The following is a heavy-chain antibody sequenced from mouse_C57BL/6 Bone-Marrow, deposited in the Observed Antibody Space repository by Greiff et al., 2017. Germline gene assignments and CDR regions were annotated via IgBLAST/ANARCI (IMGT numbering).Heavy chain of an antibody. J-gene: IGHJ1*03. CDR1: GYTFTSYW. V-gene: IGHV1-64*01. D-gene: IGHD1-1*01. Sequence: QVHVKQPGAELVKPGASVKLSCKASGYTFTSYWMHWVKQRPGQGLEWIGMIHPNSGSTNYNEKFKSKATLTVDKSSSTAYMQLSSLTSEDSAVYYCARPILYYYGSPRYFDVWGTGTTVTVSS. CDR3: ARPILYYYGSPRYFDV. CDR2: IHPNSGST.